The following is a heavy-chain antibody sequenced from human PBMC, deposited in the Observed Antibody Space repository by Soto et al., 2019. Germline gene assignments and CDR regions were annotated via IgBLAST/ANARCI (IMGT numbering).Heavy chain of an antibody. Sequence: QVQLVQSGAEVKKPGASVKVSCEASGYRFTGYYLHWVRQAPGQGLQWMGWINPNTGITNYGQKFRGRVTITRATSINTAYLELSGLTSDDTAMYYCETFYYGDYVLDYWGQGTLVTVSS. V-gene: IGHV1-2*02. D-gene: IGHD4-17*01. CDR3: ETFYYGDYVLDY. CDR2: INPNTGIT. J-gene: IGHJ4*02. CDR1: GYRFTGYY.